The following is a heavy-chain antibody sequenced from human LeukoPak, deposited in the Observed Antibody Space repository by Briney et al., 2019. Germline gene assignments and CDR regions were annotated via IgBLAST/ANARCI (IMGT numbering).Heavy chain of an antibody. V-gene: IGHV1-2*06. CDR1: GGTFSSYA. D-gene: IGHD4-17*01. Sequence: ASVKVSCKASGGTFSSYAISWVRQAPGQGLEWMGRINPNSGGTNYAQKFQGRVTMTRDTSISTAYMELSRLRSDDTAVYYCARDDYGDYGLLDYYYGMDVWGQGTTVTVSS. CDR3: ARDDYGDYGLLDYYYGMDV. J-gene: IGHJ6*02. CDR2: INPNSGGT.